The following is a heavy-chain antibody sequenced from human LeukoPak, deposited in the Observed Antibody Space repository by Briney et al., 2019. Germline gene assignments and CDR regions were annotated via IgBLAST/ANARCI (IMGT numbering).Heavy chain of an antibody. Sequence: SETLSLTCTVSGGSISTSNYYWGWIRQPPGKGLEWIGNIFYSGSTYYSPSLKSRVTISLDTSRNQFSLKLTSVTAADTAVYYCARFLPDSSGPWGQGTLVTVSS. D-gene: IGHD6-19*01. CDR2: IFYSGST. CDR1: GGSISTSNYY. J-gene: IGHJ5*02. CDR3: ARFLPDSSGP. V-gene: IGHV4-39*07.